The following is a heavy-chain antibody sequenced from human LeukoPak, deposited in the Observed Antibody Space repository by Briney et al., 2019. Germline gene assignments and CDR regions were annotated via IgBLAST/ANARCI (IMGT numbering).Heavy chain of an antibody. CDR1: GFTFSNYG. V-gene: IGHV3-23*01. Sequence: PGGSLRLSCAASGFTFSNYGMTWVRQAPGKGLEWVSGISGSGGTTYDADSVKGRFTVSRDNSKNILYLQMNSLRADDTAVYFCAKTQVYFDYWGQGTLVTVSS. CDR2: ISGSGGTT. CDR3: AKTQVYFDY. J-gene: IGHJ4*02.